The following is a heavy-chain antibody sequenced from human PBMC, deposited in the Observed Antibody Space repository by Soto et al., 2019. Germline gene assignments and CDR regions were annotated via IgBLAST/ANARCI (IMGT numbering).Heavy chain of an antibody. CDR3: ARYRPVQLERRQNYYGMDV. CDR1: AGTFSSYA. Sequence: QVQLVQSGAEVKKPGSSVKVSCKASAGTFSSYAISWVRQAPGQGLEWMGGIIPIFGTANYAQKFQGRVTITADEDTSTAYMELSSLRSEDTAVYYCARYRPVQLERRQNYYGMDVWGQGTTVTVSS. J-gene: IGHJ6*02. D-gene: IGHD1-1*01. V-gene: IGHV1-69*01. CDR2: IIPIFGTA.